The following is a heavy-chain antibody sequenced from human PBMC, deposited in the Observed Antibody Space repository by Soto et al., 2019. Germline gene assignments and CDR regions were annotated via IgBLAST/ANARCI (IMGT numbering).Heavy chain of an antibody. Sequence: SETLSLTCTVSGGSLTSEGFYWGWIRQPPGKGLEWIGSIYYSGSTYHNPSLKRRVTMSVDTSKRQFSLMLTSVTAADTAVYYCARLLYDRSGYYYFDSWGQGTLVTVSS. D-gene: IGHD3-22*01. CDR3: ARLLYDRSGYYYFDS. CDR1: GGSLTSEGFY. V-gene: IGHV4-39*01. J-gene: IGHJ4*02. CDR2: IYYSGST.